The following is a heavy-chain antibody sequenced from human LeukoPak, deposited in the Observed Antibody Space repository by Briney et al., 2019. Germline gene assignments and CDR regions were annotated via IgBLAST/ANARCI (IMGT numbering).Heavy chain of an antibody. CDR1: GFSFSNYW. J-gene: IGHJ4*02. V-gene: IGHV3-7*01. D-gene: IGHD5-12*01. Sequence: GGSLRLSCAASGFSFSNYWMTWVRQAPGKGLEWVANIKQDASEEYYVDSVKGRFTISRDNAQNSFYLQMNSLRAEDTAVYYCARDRGPTGYDLYDYWGQGTLVTVSS. CDR3: ARDRGPTGYDLYDY. CDR2: IKQDASEE.